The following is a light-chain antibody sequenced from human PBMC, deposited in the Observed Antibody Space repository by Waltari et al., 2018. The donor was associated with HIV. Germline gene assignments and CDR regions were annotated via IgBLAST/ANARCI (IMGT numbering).Light chain of an antibody. CDR2: EVI. CDR1: SSDVGGYDS. J-gene: IGLJ3*02. CDR3: CSYAGTYTYVL. V-gene: IGLV2-11*01. Sequence: QSALTRPRSVSGSPGQSVTISCTGTSSDVGGYDSVSWYLQHPGKVPKLIIYEVIKRPSGVPDRFSGSKSGNTASLTISGLQTEDEADYFCCSYAGTYTYVLFGGGTKLTVL.